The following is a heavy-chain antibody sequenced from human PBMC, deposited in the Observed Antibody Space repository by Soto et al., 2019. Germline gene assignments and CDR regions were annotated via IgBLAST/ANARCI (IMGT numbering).Heavy chain of an antibody. CDR1: GGSFSGYY. Sequence: SETLSLTCAVYGGSFSGYYWSWIRQPPGKGLEWIGEINHSGSTNYNPSLKSRVTISVDTSKNQFSLKLSSVTAADTAVYYCARGGYEGAYYYGMDVWGQGTTVTVSS. J-gene: IGHJ6*02. CDR2: INHSGST. D-gene: IGHD5-12*01. CDR3: ARGGYEGAYYYGMDV. V-gene: IGHV4-34*01.